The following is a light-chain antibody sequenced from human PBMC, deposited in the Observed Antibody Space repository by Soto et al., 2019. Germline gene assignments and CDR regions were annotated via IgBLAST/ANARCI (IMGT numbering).Light chain of an antibody. Sequence: EIVMTQSPATLSVSPGESVTLSCRASQLFSSNLAWYQRRPGQAPRLLIYGSSTRATGVPPRFSGSASGTEFTLTISRLEPEDFAVYYCQQYGSSPFTFGPGTKVDIK. V-gene: IGKV3-15*01. CDR3: QQYGSSPFT. J-gene: IGKJ3*01. CDR1: QLFSSN. CDR2: GSS.